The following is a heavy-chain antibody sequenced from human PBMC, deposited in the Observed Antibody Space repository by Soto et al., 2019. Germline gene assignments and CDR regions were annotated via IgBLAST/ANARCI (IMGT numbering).Heavy chain of an antibody. D-gene: IGHD3-3*01. V-gene: IGHV3-23*01. CDR1: GFSFRNFA. Sequence: AGGSLRLSCGASGFSFRNFALSWLCQAPEKGLEWVSVISAGGGYTFYADSVKGRFTISRDDSKNTLYLQMDSLRAEDTAVYYCAKIPRLRCVDWTQDVFDLWGQGTMVTVSS. CDR3: AKIPRLRCVDWTQDVFDL. CDR2: ISAGGGYT. J-gene: IGHJ3*01.